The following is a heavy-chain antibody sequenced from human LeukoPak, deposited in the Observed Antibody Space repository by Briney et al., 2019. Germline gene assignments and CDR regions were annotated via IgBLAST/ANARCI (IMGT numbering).Heavy chain of an antibody. V-gene: IGHV4-34*01. J-gene: IGHJ4*02. CDR3: ARLRWPYYFDY. Sequence: SETLSLTCAVYGGSFSGYYWSWIRQPPGKGLEWIGEINHGGSTNYNPSLKSRVTISVDTSKNQFSLKLSSVTAADAAVYYCARLRWPYYFDYWGQGTLVTVSS. CDR1: GGSFSGYY. D-gene: IGHD4-23*01. CDR2: INHGGST.